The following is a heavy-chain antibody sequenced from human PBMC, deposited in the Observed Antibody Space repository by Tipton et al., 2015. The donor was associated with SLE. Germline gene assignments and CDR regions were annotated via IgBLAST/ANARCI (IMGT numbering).Heavy chain of an antibody. D-gene: IGHD3-10*01. CDR2: IYYSGST. J-gene: IGHJ2*01. Sequence: TLSLTCTVSGGPISSYYWSWIRQPPGKGLEWIGYIYYSGSTNYNPSLKSRVTISVDTSKNQFSLKLSSVTAADTAVYYCARDGPGMMGYFDLWGRGTLVTVSS. CDR3: ARDGPGMMGYFDL. V-gene: IGHV4-59*01. CDR1: GGPISSYY.